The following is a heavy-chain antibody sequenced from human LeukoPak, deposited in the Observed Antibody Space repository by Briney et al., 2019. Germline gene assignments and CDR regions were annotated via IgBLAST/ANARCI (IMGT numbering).Heavy chain of an antibody. CDR3: ARDTYYDFWSGFLPHSYYYGLDV. V-gene: IGHV4-31*03. Sequence: SETLSLTCTVSGGSISSGGYYWSWIRQHPGKGLEWIGYIYYSGSTYYNPSLKSRVTISVDTSKNQFSLKLSSVTAADTAVYYCARDTYYDFWSGFLPHSYYYGLDVWGQGTTVTVSS. CDR2: IYYSGST. CDR1: GGSISSGGYY. D-gene: IGHD3-3*01. J-gene: IGHJ6*02.